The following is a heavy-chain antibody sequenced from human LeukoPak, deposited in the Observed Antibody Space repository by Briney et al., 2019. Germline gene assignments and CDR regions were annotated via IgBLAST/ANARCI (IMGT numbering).Heavy chain of an antibody. CDR3: ARHGGSYFDY. Sequence: SETLSLTCAVYGGSFSGYYWSWIRQPPGKGLEWIGEINHSGSTNYNPSLKSRVTISVDTSKNQFSLKLSSVPAADTAVYYCARHGGSYFDYWGQGTLVTVSS. J-gene: IGHJ4*02. CDR2: INHSGST. D-gene: IGHD1-26*01. CDR1: GGSFSGYY. V-gene: IGHV4-34*01.